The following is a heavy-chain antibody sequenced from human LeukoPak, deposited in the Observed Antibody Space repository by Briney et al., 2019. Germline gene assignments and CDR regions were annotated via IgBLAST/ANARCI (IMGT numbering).Heavy chain of an antibody. D-gene: IGHD3-10*01. V-gene: IGHV1-2*02. CDR3: ARVRGVTLGENLGSIDY. J-gene: IGHJ4*02. CDR1: GYTFTGYY. CDR2: INPNSGGT. Sequence: GASVKVSCKASGYTFTGYYMHWVRQAPGQGLEWMGWINPNSGGTNYAQKFRGRVTMTRDTSTSTAYMELRSLRSDDTAVYYCARVRGVTLGENLGSIDYWGQGTLVTVSS.